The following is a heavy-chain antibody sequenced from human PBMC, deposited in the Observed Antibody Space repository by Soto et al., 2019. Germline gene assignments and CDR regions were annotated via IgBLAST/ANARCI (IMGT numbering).Heavy chain of an antibody. J-gene: IGHJ6*04. CDR2: IKGDLITT. Sequence: EVQVVESGGGLVQPGGSLRLSCAASGFTFSDYCMHWVRQAPGKGLVWVSRIKGDLITTYYADSVKGRFTISRDNARNTVSLQIVSLRAEDTAVYDCVRGARGRYWVDVWGNGTTVTVSS. CDR1: GFTFSDYC. D-gene: IGHD1-26*01. CDR3: VRGARGRYWVDV. V-gene: IGHV3-74*01.